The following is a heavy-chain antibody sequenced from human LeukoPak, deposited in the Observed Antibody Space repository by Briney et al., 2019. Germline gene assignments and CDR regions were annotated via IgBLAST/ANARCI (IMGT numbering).Heavy chain of an antibody. V-gene: IGHV1-69*13. CDR2: IIPIFGTA. J-gene: IGHJ5*02. CDR3: ARDCTNGVCYGNH. D-gene: IGHD2-8*01. CDR1: GGTFSSYA. Sequence: VASVKVSCKASGGTFSSYAISWVRQAPGQGLEWMGGIIPIFGTANYAQKFQGRVTITADESTSTAYMELSSLRSEDTAVYYCARDCTNGVCYGNHWGQGTLVTVSS.